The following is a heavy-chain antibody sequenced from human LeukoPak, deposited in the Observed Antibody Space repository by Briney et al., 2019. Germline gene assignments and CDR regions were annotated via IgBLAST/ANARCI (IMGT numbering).Heavy chain of an antibody. J-gene: IGHJ6*02. Sequence: ASVKVSSKASGYTFTSSGISWVRQAPGQGLEWMGWISAYNGNTNYAQKVQGRVTMTTDTSTSTAYMELRSLRSDDTAVYYCAREGWYYDSSLYYYGMDVWGQGTTVTVSS. CDR2: ISAYNGNT. V-gene: IGHV1-18*01. CDR1: GYTFTSSG. CDR3: AREGWYYDSSLYYYGMDV. D-gene: IGHD6-19*01.